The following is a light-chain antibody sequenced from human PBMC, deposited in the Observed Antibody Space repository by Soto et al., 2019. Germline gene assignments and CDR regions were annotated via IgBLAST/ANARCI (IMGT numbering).Light chain of an antibody. CDR1: QSLLHSNGYNY. Sequence: DIVMPPSPLALPVTPGEPASISCRSSQSLLHSNGYNYLDGYLQKPGQSPQLLIYLGSNRASGVPDKFSGSGYGKDYTLNIKRVYAEDVGVYYCMQPRQSWTFGRGNNVDIK. V-gene: IGKV2-28*01. CDR3: MQPRQSWT. CDR2: LGS. J-gene: IGKJ1*01.